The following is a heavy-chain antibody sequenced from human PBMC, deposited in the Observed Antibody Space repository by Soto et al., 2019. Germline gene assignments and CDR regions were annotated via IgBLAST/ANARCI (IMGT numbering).Heavy chain of an antibody. CDR1: GYTYTSND. Sequence: GTSVKVSCKDSGYTYTSNDSNWVRQATGQGLEWMGWMNPNSGNTGYAQKFQGRVTMTRNTSISTAYMELSSLRSEDTAVYYCARGGSSWYDYYYGMDVWGQGTTVTVSS. CDR2: MNPNSGNT. CDR3: ARGGSSWYDYYYGMDV. D-gene: IGHD6-13*01. V-gene: IGHV1-8*01. J-gene: IGHJ6*02.